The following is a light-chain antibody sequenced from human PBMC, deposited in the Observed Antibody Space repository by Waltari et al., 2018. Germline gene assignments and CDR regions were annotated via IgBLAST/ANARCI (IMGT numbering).Light chain of an antibody. CDR3: QQYDNLPIT. J-gene: IGKJ5*01. CDR1: QDISNS. Sequence: IQMTQSPPSLSASVGDTVTITCPASQDISNSLNWYQQKPGKAPKLLIYDASNLETGVPSTFSGSCSGTDFTFTISSLQPEDIATYYCQQYDNLPITFGQGTRLEIK. V-gene: IGKV1-33*01. CDR2: DAS.